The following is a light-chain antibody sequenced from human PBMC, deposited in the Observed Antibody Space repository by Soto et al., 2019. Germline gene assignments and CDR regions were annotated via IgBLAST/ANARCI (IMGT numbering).Light chain of an antibody. CDR1: HSDIGNYNY. J-gene: IGLJ1*01. CDR3: NSYREGHPRFYV. CDR2: DVG. Sequence: SAVAQPASVSGSPGQSTTISCTGTHSDIGNYNYVSWYQHLPGKAPKLMIYDVGSRPSGVSSRFSGSKSGNTASLAISGLQAEDEADYYCNSYREGHPRFYVFGTGTKVTVL. V-gene: IGLV2-14*03.